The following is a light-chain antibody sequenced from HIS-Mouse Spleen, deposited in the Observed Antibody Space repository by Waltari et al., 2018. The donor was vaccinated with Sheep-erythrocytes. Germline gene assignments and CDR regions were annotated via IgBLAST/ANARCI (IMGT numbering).Light chain of an antibody. J-gene: IGLJ3*02. CDR3: SSYAGSNNWV. CDR1: SSDVGGYNY. CDR2: EVS. V-gene: IGLV2-8*01. Sequence: QSALTQPPSASGSPGQSVTIPCTGTSSDVGGYNYVSWYQQHPGKAPKLMIYEVSKRPSGVPDRFSGFKSGNTASLTVSGLQAEDEADYYCSSYAGSNNWVFGGGTKLTVL.